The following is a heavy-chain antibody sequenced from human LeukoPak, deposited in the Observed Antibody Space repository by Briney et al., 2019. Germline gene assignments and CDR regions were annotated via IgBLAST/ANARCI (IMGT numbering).Heavy chain of an antibody. CDR1: GFTFRDDN. CDR2: ISPGSTTI. V-gene: IGHV3-48*01. Sequence: PGGSLRLSCAASGFTFRDDNMNWVRQAPGKGLEWVSYISPGSTTIYYADSVKGRFTISRDNAKNSLYLQMNSLRAEDTAVYDCARDPRRVGDSPPWGQGTLVTVSS. D-gene: IGHD2-21*01. CDR3: ARDPRRVGDSPP. J-gene: IGHJ4*02.